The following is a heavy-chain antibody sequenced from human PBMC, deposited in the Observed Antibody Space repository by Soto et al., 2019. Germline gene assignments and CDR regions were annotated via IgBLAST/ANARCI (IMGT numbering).Heavy chain of an antibody. CDR3: ARDRRGIQPSWYGMDV. CDR1: GFTFSSYA. Sequence: PGGSLRLSCAASGFTFSSYAMHWVRQAPGKGLEWVAVISYDGSNKCYADSVKGRLTISRENSKNTLYLQMNSLRAEDTAVYYCARDRRGIQPSWYGMDVWGQGTTVTVSS. V-gene: IGHV3-30-3*01. J-gene: IGHJ6*02. D-gene: IGHD5-18*01. CDR2: ISYDGSNK.